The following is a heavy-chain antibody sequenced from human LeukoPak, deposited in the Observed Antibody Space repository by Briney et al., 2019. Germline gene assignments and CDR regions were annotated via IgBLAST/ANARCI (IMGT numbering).Heavy chain of an antibody. D-gene: IGHD3-22*01. CDR1: GFSFSSYA. CDR2: ISYDGSNK. J-gene: IGHJ3*01. V-gene: IGHV3-30-3*01. Sequence: GGSLRLSRASSGFSFSSYAMHWVREPPAKGLEWVAVISYDGSNKYYADSVKGGFTISRHSSKNTLFLRMHILRAEATAVYYCARHRSLSVYDSSGYYYPDAFDVWGEGTMVTVSS. CDR3: ARHRSLSVYDSSGYYYPDAFDV.